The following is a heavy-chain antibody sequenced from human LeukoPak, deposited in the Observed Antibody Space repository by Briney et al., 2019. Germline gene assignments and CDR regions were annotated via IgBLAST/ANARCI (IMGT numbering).Heavy chain of an antibody. V-gene: IGHV4-4*07. CDR3: ARDHSSSSYYYYYYMDV. D-gene: IGHD6-6*01. CDR1: GGSISSYY. CDR2: IYTSGST. J-gene: IGHJ6*03. Sequence: SETLSLTCTVSGGSISSYYWSWIRQPAGKGLEWIGRIYTSGSTNYNPSLKSRVTTSVDTSKNQFSLKLSSVTAADTAVYYCARDHSSSSYYYYYYMDVWGKGTTVTVSS.